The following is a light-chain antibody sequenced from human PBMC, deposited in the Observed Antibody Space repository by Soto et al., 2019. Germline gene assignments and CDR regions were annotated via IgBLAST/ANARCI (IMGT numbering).Light chain of an antibody. Sequence: QSVLTQSPSASASPGASVKLTCTLSSGHSTYTIAWHQQHPGKGPRYLMRLKNDGSHTKGDGIPDRFSGSSFGAERYLTISSLQSEDEADYYCQTWDTGIQVFGAGTMLTVL. V-gene: IGLV4-69*01. CDR3: QTWDTGIQV. CDR2: LKNDGSH. CDR1: SGHSTYT. J-gene: IGLJ2*01.